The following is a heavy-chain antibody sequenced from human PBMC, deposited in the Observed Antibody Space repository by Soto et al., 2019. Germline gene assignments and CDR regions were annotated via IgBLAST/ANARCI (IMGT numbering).Heavy chain of an antibody. Sequence: QVQLVQSGAEVKKPGSSVKVSCKASGGIFSSYAISWVRQAPGQGLEWMGGIIPIFGTANYAQKFQGRVTITADESTSTAYMELSSLRSEDTAVYYCARDEYCISTSCYGMDVWGQGTTVTVSS. CDR1: GGIFSSYA. CDR3: ARDEYCISTSCYGMDV. J-gene: IGHJ6*02. V-gene: IGHV1-69*12. D-gene: IGHD2-2*01. CDR2: IIPIFGTA.